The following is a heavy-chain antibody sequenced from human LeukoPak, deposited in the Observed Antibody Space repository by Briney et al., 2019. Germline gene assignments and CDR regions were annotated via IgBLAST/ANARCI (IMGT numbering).Heavy chain of an antibody. D-gene: IGHD3-22*01. CDR3: ARWWGSTLITMIVGNDAFDI. CDR1: GYRFTSYW. J-gene: IGHJ3*02. V-gene: IGHV5-51*01. Sequence: GESLKISCQGSGYRFTSYWIGWVRPMPGKGLEWMGTIYPGDSDTRYSPSFQGQVTISADKSISTAYLQWSSLKASDTAMYYCARWWGSTLITMIVGNDAFDIWGQGTMVTVSS. CDR2: IYPGDSDT.